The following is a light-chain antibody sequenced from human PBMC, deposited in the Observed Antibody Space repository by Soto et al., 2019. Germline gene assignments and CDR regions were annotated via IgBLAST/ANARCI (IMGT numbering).Light chain of an antibody. Sequence: EIVLTQSPATLSLSPGERATLSCWASQSVGRSLAWYQQKPGQAPRLLINDASNRATGIPARFGGSGSETDFTLTISRLEPEDFALYYCQQYGSSAPITFGQGTRLEI. CDR1: QSVGRS. CDR3: QQYGSSAPIT. CDR2: DAS. V-gene: IGKV3-20*01. J-gene: IGKJ5*01.